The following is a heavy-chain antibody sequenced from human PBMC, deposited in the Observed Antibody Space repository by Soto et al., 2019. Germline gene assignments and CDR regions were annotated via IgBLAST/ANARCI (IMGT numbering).Heavy chain of an antibody. Sequence: QVQLQASGPGLVKPSETLSLTCTVSGGSISSYYWSWIRQPPGKRLEWIGYIYYSGSTNYNPSLKSRVTISVDTSKNLFSLKLSSVTAADTALYYCARTYGRNFDYWGQGTLVTVSS. CDR1: GGSISSYY. D-gene: IGHD3-10*01. CDR3: ARTYGRNFDY. CDR2: IYYSGST. J-gene: IGHJ4*02. V-gene: IGHV4-59*01.